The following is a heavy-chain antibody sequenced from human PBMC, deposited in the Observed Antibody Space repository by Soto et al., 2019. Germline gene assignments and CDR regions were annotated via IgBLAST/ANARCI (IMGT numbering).Heavy chain of an antibody. Sequence: SETLSLTCTGSAVSLRSYFWSWFRQPPGKGWEWIGYTYYTADTKYSPSLESRATISADPSKKQFSLSLSPVSAADTALYFCAGYRDWGESFDYWGQGALDTGS. J-gene: IGHJ4*02. CDR1: AVSLRSYF. D-gene: IGHD3-10*01. CDR3: AGYRDWGESFDY. V-gene: IGHV4-59*01. CDR2: TYYTADT.